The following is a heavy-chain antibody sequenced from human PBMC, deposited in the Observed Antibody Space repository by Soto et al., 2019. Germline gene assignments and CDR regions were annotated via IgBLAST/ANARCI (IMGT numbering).Heavy chain of an antibody. Sequence: GGSLRLSCAASGFTFSTYPMSWVRQAPGKGLEWVSGISGSGISTYYTDSVKGRFTISRDNSKNTVFLQMNSPRDEDTAVYYCVKPPVITASYYYYDMDVWGQGTTVTVSS. D-gene: IGHD4-4*01. CDR3: VKPPVITASYYYYDMDV. CDR1: GFTFSTYP. J-gene: IGHJ6*02. V-gene: IGHV3-23*01. CDR2: ISGSGIST.